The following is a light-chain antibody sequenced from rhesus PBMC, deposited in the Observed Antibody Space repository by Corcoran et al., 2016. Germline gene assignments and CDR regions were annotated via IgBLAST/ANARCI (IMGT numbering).Light chain of an antibody. CDR3: QQYSSSPYS. J-gene: IGKJ2*01. V-gene: IGKV1-22*01. CDR2: KAS. Sequence: DIQMTQSPSSLSASVGDTVTITCRASPSISSWLAWYQPKPGKAPNLLIYKASSLKSGVPSRFSGRGSGTDFTLTIRSLQSEDFATYYCQQYSSSPYSFGQGTKVEIK. CDR1: PSISSW.